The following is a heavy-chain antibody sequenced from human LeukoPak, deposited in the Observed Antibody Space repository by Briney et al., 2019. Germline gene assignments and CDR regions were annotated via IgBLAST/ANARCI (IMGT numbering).Heavy chain of an antibody. CDR2: ISAYNGNT. V-gene: IGHV1-18*01. Sequence: GGSVKVSCKASGYTFTSYGISWVRQAPGQGLEWMGWISAYNGNTNYAQKLQGRVTMTTDTSTSTAYMELRSLRSDDTAVYYCARDSYSGGSLHLLYYYYYYMDVWGKGTTVTVSS. CDR3: ARDSYSGGSLHLLYYYYYYMDV. D-gene: IGHD2-15*01. CDR1: GYTFTSYG. J-gene: IGHJ6*03.